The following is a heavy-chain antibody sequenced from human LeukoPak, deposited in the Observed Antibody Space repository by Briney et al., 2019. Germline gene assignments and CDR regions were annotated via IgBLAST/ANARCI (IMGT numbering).Heavy chain of an antibody. J-gene: IGHJ4*02. CDR1: GYTFTASY. Sequence: ASVKVSCKASGYTFTASYMHWVRQAPGQGPEWMGWINPNSGGTGSAQKFQGRVTMTRDTSITTAYMELSRLTSDDTAVYYCARGRSGDYWGQGTLVTVS. CDR3: ARGRSGDY. V-gene: IGHV1-2*02. D-gene: IGHD1-14*01. CDR2: INPNSGGT.